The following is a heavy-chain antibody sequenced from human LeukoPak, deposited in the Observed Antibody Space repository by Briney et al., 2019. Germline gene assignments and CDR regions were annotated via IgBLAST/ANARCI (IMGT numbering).Heavy chain of an antibody. D-gene: IGHD3-10*01. J-gene: IGHJ4*02. CDR1: GFTFSSYA. CDR3: AKDLDVLLWFGELSDLPGYFDY. V-gene: IGHV3-23*01. Sequence: PGGSLRLSCAASGFTFSSYAMSWVRQAPGKGLEWVSAISGSGGSTYYADSVKGRFTISRDNSKNTLYLQMNSLRAEDTAVYYCAKDLDVLLWFGELSDLPGYFDYWGQGTLVTVSS. CDR2: ISGSGGST.